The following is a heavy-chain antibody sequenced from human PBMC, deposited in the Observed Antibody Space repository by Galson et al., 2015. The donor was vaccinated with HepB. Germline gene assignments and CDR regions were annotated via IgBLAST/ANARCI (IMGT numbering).Heavy chain of an antibody. CDR1: GFTFSSYA. CDR3: AKARKEANIVATIAFDY. V-gene: IGHV3-23*01. CDR2: ISGSGGST. J-gene: IGHJ4*02. Sequence: SLRLSCAASGFTFSSYAMSWVRQAPGKGLEWVSAISGSGGSTYYADSVKGRFTISRDNSKNTLYLQMNSLRAEDTAVYYCAKARKEANIVATIAFDYWGQGTLVTVSS. D-gene: IGHD5-12*01.